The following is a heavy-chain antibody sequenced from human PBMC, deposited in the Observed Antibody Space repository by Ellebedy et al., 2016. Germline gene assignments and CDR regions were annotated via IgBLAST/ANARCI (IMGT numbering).Heavy chain of an antibody. D-gene: IGHD7-27*01. CDR2: INSDGSDT. V-gene: IGHV3-74*01. CDR3: ALDPGDSDTFDY. J-gene: IGHJ4*02. CDR1: GFTFSVSW. Sequence: GESLKISCAASGFTFSVSWMHWVRQAPGKGLVWVSHINSDGSDTRYADSVKGRFTISRDNAKNTYLQMNSLRGEDTAVYYCALDPGDSDTFDYWGQGTRVTVSS.